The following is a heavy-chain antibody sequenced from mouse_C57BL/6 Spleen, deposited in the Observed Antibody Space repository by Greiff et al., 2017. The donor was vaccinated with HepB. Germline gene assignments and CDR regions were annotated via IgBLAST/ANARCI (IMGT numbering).Heavy chain of an antibody. CDR3: TRDKGYSYAMDY. D-gene: IGHD2-3*01. CDR1: GFTFSSYA. CDR2: ISSGGDYI. Sequence: EVKLVESGEGLVKPGGSLKLSCAASGFTFSSYAMSWVRQTPEKRLEWVAYISSGGDYIYYADTVKGRFTISRDNARNTLYLQMSSLKSEDTAMYYCTRDKGYSYAMDYWGQGTSVTVSS. J-gene: IGHJ4*01. V-gene: IGHV5-9-1*02.